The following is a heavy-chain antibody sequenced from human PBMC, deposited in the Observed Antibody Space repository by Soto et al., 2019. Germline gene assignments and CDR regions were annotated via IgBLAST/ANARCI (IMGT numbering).Heavy chain of an antibody. CDR1: GFTFSSYA. CDR3: ATPTPGVLLWFGENDYYGMDV. Sequence: GGSLRLSCAASGFTFSSYAMSWVRQAPGKGLEWVSAISGSGGSTYYADSVKGRFTISRDNSKNTLYLQMNSLRAEDTAVYYCATPTPGVLLWFGENDYYGMDVWGQGTTVTVSS. J-gene: IGHJ6*02. D-gene: IGHD3-10*01. CDR2: ISGSGGST. V-gene: IGHV3-23*01.